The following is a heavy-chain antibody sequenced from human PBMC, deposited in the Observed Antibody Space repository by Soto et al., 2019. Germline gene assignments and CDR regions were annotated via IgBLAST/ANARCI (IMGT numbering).Heavy chain of an antibody. V-gene: IGHV1-8*01. CDR2: MNPNSGKT. Sequence: QVQLVQSGAEVKKPGASVKVSCKASGYTFTSYDINWVRQATGQGLEWMGWMNPNSGKTGYAQKVQGRLTMTRNPPISTAYLELSSLRSEDTALYYCARRSPMVRGVIIFGYWGQGTLVTVSS. CDR1: GYTFTSYD. J-gene: IGHJ4*02. D-gene: IGHD3-10*01. CDR3: ARRSPMVRGVIIFGY.